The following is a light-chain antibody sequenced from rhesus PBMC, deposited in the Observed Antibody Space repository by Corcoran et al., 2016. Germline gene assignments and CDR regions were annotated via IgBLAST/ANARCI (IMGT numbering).Light chain of an antibody. CDR3: QQYNSAPFT. CDR2: AAS. V-gene: IGKV1-19*01. J-gene: IGKJ3*01. Sequence: DIQMTQSPSSLSASVGDKVTITCHASHGISSWLAWYQQNPVKAPKPLIYAASSLQRGVPSRSSGSGSGTDFTLTSSSLQPEDFATYSCQQYNSAPFTFGPGTKLDIK. CDR1: HGISSW.